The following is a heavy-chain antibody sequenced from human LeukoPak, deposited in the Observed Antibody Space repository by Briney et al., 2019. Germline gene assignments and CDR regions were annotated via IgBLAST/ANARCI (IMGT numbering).Heavy chain of an antibody. V-gene: IGHV5-10-1*01. Sequence: PGGSLRVSCKRSGYSFTNYWITWVRQMPGKGLEWMGGVDPGDSYIKYSPSFQGHVTISADKSISTAYLHWSSLKASDTAMYYCARHRRLSNFDYWGQGTLVTVSS. CDR3: ARHRRLSNFDY. CDR2: VDPGDSYI. J-gene: IGHJ4*02. D-gene: IGHD3-16*02. CDR1: GYSFTNYW.